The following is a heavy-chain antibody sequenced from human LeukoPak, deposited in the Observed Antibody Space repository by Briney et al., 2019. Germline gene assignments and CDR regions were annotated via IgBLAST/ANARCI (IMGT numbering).Heavy chain of an antibody. CDR3: ARDGKGGWFDP. J-gene: IGHJ5*02. CDR2: IYYSGST. Sequence: SETLSLTCTVSGGSISSGGYYWSWIRQHPGKGLEWIGYIYYSGSTYYNPSLKSRVTISVDTSKNQFSLKLSSVTAADTAVYYCARDGKGGWFDPWGQGTLVTVSS. D-gene: IGHD2-15*01. V-gene: IGHV4-31*03. CDR1: GGSISSGGYY.